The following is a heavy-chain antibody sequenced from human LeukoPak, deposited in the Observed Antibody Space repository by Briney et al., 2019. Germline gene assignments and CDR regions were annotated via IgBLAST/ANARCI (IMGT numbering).Heavy chain of an antibody. D-gene: IGHD3-22*01. CDR2: INPNSGGT. J-gene: IGHJ4*02. CDR1: GYTFTGYY. V-gene: IGHV1-2*02. CDR3: ARDRGYYDSSGYYYFDY. Sequence: ASVKVSCKASGYTFTGYYMHWVRQAPGQGLEWMGWINPNSGGTNYAQKFQGRVTMTRDTSISTAYMELSRPRSDDTAVYYCARDRGYYDSSGYYYFDYWGQGTLVTVSS.